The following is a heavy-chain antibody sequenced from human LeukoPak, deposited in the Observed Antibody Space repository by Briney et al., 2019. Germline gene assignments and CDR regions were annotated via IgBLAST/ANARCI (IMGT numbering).Heavy chain of an antibody. Sequence: GGSLRLSCAASGFTFSNYNMNWVRQAPGKGLEWLSYISSSSSTIYYADSVKGRFTISRDNAKNSLYLQMNSLRAEDTAVYYCARARSGYYFDYWGQGTLVTVSS. CDR3: ARARSGYYFDY. V-gene: IGHV3-48*01. CDR1: GFTFSNYN. J-gene: IGHJ4*02. D-gene: IGHD3-3*01. CDR2: ISSSSSTI.